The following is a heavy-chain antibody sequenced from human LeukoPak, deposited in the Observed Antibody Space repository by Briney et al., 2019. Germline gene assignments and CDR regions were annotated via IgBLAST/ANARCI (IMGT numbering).Heavy chain of an antibody. CDR2: ISGSGGST. CDR3: AKGGFTIFGVVIVNYYYYMDV. Sequence: PGGTLRLSCAASGFTFSSYGMSWVRQAPGKGLEWVSAISGSGGSTYYADSVKGRFTISRDNPKNTLYLQMNSLRAEDTAVYYCAKGGFTIFGVVIVNYYYYMDVWGKGTTVTVSS. J-gene: IGHJ6*03. CDR1: GFTFSSYG. D-gene: IGHD3-3*01. V-gene: IGHV3-23*01.